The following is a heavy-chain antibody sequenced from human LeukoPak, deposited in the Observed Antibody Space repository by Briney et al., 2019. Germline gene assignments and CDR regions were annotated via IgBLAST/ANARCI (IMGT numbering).Heavy chain of an antibody. CDR1: GFTFSSYS. D-gene: IGHD6-13*01. CDR2: ISSSSSYI. J-gene: IGHJ4*02. Sequence: PGGSLRLSCAASGFTFSSYSMNWVRQAPGKGLEWVSSISSSSSYIYYADSVKGRFTISRDNAKNSLYLQMNSLRAEDTAVYYCAREGVEIAAAGSFDYWGQGTLVTVSS. V-gene: IGHV3-21*01. CDR3: AREGVEIAAAGSFDY.